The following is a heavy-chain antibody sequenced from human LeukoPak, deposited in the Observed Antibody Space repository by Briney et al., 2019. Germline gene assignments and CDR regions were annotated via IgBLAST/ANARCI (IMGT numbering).Heavy chain of an antibody. CDR2: ISSSSSYI. CDR1: GFTFSSYS. CDR3: ARDNIAVAGTGTFDY. J-gene: IGHJ4*02. V-gene: IGHV3-21*01. Sequence: PGGSLRLSCAASGFTFSSYSMNWVRQAPGKGLEWVSSISSSSSYIYYADSVKGRFTISRDNAKNSLYLQMNSLRAEDTAVYYCARDNIAVAGTGTFDYWGQGTLVTVSS. D-gene: IGHD6-19*01.